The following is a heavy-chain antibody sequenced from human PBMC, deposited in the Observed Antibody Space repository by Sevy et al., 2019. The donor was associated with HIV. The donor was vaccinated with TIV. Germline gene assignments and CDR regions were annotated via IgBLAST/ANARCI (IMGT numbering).Heavy chain of an antibody. CDR1: EFTFSSYA. CDR3: AKVPGITAAGVLDY. Sequence: GGSLRLSCVASEFTFSSYAMSWVRQAPGKGLEWVSAISGSGGSTYYADSVKGRFTISRDNSKNTLYLQMNSLRAEDPAVYYCAKVPGITAAGVLDYWGQGTLVTVSS. D-gene: IGHD6-13*01. V-gene: IGHV3-23*01. CDR2: ISGSGGST. J-gene: IGHJ4*02.